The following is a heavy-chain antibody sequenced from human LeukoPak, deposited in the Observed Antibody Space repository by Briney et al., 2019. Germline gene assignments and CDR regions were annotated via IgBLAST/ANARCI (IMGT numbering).Heavy chain of an antibody. CDR3: ARDSFYYGSGSHNYFDY. CDR2: ISSSGSTI. Sequence: GGSLRLSCAASGFTFSDYYMSWIRQAPGKGLEWVSYISSSGSTIYYADSVKGRFTISRDNAKNSLYLQMNSLRDEDTAVYFCARDSFYYGSGSHNYFDYWGQGTLVTVSS. CDR1: GFTFSDYY. J-gene: IGHJ4*02. V-gene: IGHV3-11*04. D-gene: IGHD3-10*01.